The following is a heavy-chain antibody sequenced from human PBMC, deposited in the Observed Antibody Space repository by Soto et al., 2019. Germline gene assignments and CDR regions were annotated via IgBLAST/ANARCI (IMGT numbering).Heavy chain of an antibody. CDR1: GYTFTSYG. Sequence: QVQLVQSGAEVKKPGASVKVSCKASGYTFTSYGISWVRQAPGQGLEWMGWISGYNGNTKYAQKLQGRVTMTTDTSASTAYRERGSRGSDDTAVYYCAGDLGGQIVDYWGQGTLVTVSS. V-gene: IGHV1-18*01. D-gene: IGHD1-26*01. CDR2: ISGYNGNT. J-gene: IGHJ4*02. CDR3: AGDLGGQIVDY.